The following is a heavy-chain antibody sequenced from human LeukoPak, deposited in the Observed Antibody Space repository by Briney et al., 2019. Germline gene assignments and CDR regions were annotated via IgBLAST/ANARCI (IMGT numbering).Heavy chain of an antibody. D-gene: IGHD3-10*01. V-gene: IGHV3-30*18. J-gene: IGHJ4*02. CDR1: GFTFSSYG. CDR2: ISYDGSST. CDR3: AKPYYYGSRSYMDY. Sequence: GRSLRLSCAASGFTFSSYGMHWVRQAPGKGLEWVAVISYDGSSTYYADSVKGRFTISRGNSKNMLYLQMNSLRAEDTAVYYCAKPYYYGSRSYMDYWGQGTLVTVSS.